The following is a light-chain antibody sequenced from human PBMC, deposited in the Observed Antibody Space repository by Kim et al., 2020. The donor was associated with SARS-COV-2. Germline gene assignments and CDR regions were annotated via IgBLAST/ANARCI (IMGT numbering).Light chain of an antibody. J-gene: IGKJ4*01. CDR3: LQYNKWPI. V-gene: IGKV3-15*01. Sequence: EIVMTQSPATLSVSPGERATLSCRASQSVSSDLAWYQQKPGQAPRLLIYGASTRATGIPARFSGSGSGTEFTLSISSLQSEDFAIYYCLQYNKWPIFGGGTKVDIK. CDR1: QSVSSD. CDR2: GAS.